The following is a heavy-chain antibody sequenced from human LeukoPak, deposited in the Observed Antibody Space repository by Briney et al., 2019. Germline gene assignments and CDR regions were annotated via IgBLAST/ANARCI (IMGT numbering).Heavy chain of an antibody. CDR1: GGSISSSSYY. CDR2: IYYSGST. V-gene: IGHV4-39*01. D-gene: IGHD3-22*01. J-gene: IGHJ4*02. CDR3: ASDRSGLSFCF. Sequence: SETLSLTCTVSGGSISSSSYYWGWIRQPPGKGLEWIGSIYYSGSTYYNSYLQSRITISIDTSKNQFSLKLTSVTAADTAVYYCASDRSGLSFCFWGQGTLVTVSS.